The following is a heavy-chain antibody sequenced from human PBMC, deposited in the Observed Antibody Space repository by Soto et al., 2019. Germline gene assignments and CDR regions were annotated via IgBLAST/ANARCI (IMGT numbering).Heavy chain of an antibody. V-gene: IGHV3-74*01. Sequence: EVQLVESGGGLVQPGGSLRLSCVASGFTFSSYWMHWVRQAPGKGLVWVSSISNDGSSIYADPVKGRFTISRDNAKNTLYLQMNSLRAEDTAVYYCARLPNKSPQNWDQGTLVIVS. J-gene: IGHJ1*01. CDR1: GFTFSSYW. CDR3: ARLPNKSPQN. CDR2: ISNDGSS.